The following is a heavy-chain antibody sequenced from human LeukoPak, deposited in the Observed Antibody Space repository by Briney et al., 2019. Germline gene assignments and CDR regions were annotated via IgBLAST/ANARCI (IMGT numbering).Heavy chain of an antibody. Sequence: GGSLRLSCAASGFTFSSYSMNWVRQAPGKGLEWVSSISSSSSYIYYVDSVKGRFTISRDNAIDSLYLEMNSLRVEDTAVYYCVRDGGFPGTTGTFEIWGQGTMVTVSS. CDR1: GFTFSSYS. CDR3: VRDGGFPGTTGTFEI. V-gene: IGHV3-21*01. CDR2: ISSSSSYI. D-gene: IGHD1-7*01. J-gene: IGHJ3*02.